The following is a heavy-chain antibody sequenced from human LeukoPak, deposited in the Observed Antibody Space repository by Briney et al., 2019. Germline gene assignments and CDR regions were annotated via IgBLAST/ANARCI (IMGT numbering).Heavy chain of an antibody. J-gene: IGHJ4*02. Sequence: PRGSLRLSCAASGFTFSSYAMSWVRQAPGKGLEWVSTISASAASTYYADSVKGRFTLSRDNSKNTLFLQMISLRAEDTAVYYCAKDSKVGLAGATDYWGQGTLVTVSS. CDR3: AKDSKVGLAGATDY. D-gene: IGHD1-26*01. CDR2: ISASAAST. V-gene: IGHV3-23*01. CDR1: GFTFSSYA.